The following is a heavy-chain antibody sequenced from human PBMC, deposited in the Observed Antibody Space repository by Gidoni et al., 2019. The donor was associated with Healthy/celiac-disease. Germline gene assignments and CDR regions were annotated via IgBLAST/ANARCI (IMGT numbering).Heavy chain of an antibody. V-gene: IGHV3-72*01. J-gene: IGHJ4*02. Sequence: EVQLVEAGGGLVQPGGSLRRSCAASGFTLRDHYMDWVRQAPGKGLEWVGRTRNKANSYTTEYAASVKGRFTISRDDSKNSLYLQMNSLKTEDTAVYYCARDVGATTFDYWGQGTLVTVSS. CDR3: ARDVGATTFDY. D-gene: IGHD1-26*01. CDR1: GFTLRDHY. CDR2: TRNKANSYTT.